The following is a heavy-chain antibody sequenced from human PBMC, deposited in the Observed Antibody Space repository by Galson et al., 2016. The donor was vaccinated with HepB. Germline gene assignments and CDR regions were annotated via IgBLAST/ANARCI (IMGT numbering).Heavy chain of an antibody. CDR1: GFTFVNYA. Sequence: SLRLSCAASGFTFVNYAMTWVRQPPGKGLERVSTIDDNGHAGTTHYADSVRGRFPITRDDSNNQLYLQMDSLGAEDTALYFCAKYLAPGLHAFDIWGQGTTVTVSS. J-gene: IGHJ3*02. CDR2: IDDNGHAGTT. D-gene: IGHD2-21*02. V-gene: IGHV3-23*01. CDR3: AKYLAPGLHAFDI.